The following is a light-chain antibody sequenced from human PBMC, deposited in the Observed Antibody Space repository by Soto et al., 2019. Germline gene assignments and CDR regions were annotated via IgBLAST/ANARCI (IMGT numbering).Light chain of an antibody. CDR1: QSVSSN. CDR2: GAS. Sequence: EIVMTQSPATLSVSPGERATLSCRASQSVSSNLAWYQQKPGQAPRLLIYGASTRATGIPARFSGSVSGTEFTLTIRSLQSEDFAVYYCQQYNNWPGTFGQGTKLEIK. J-gene: IGKJ2*01. V-gene: IGKV3-15*01. CDR3: QQYNNWPGT.